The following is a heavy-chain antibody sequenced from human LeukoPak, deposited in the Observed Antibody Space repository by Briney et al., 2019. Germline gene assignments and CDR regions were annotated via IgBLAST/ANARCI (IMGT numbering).Heavy chain of an antibody. Sequence: SETLSLTCTVSGGSISSGSYYWSWIRQPAGKGREWIGRIYTSGSTNYNPSLKSRVTISVDTSKNQFSLKLSSVTAADTAVYYCARGDCDILTGYLNWFDPWGQGTLVTVSS. V-gene: IGHV4-61*02. CDR1: GGSISSGSYY. CDR2: IYTSGST. D-gene: IGHD3-9*01. CDR3: ARGDCDILTGYLNWFDP. J-gene: IGHJ5*02.